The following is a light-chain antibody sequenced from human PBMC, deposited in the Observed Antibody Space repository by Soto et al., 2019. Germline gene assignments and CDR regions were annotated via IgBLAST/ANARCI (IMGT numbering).Light chain of an antibody. CDR2: DVT. CDR1: SSDVGAYNY. V-gene: IGLV2-14*01. Sequence: QSALTQAASVSGSPGQSITISCSGSSSDVGAYNYVSWYQQHPGKAPKLMIYDVTNRPSGVSNRFSGSKSGNTASLTISGLQAEDEADYYCSSYTSSSTVVFGTGTKLTVL. J-gene: IGLJ3*02. CDR3: SSYTSSSTVV.